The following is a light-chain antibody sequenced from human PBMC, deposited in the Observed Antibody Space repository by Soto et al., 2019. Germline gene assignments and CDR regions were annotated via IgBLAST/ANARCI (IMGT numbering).Light chain of an antibody. CDR1: QSLVNSDGTTY. J-gene: IGKJ2*01. CDR3: MQGTHWPRT. V-gene: IGKV2-30*01. CDR2: IVS. Sequence: DVVMTQSPLSLPVTVGQSASISCRSSQSLVNSDGTTYLSWLQQRPGHSPRRLVYIVSNRDSGVPDRFSGSGSGSDFTLKISRVEAEDVGVYYCMQGTHWPRTFGQGTKLEI.